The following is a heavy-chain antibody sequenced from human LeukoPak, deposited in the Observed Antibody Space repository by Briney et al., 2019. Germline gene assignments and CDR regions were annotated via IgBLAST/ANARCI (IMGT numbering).Heavy chain of an antibody. J-gene: IGHJ4*02. CDR2: ISGSGGST. V-gene: IGHV3-23*01. CDR1: GFTFSSYA. CDR3: AKKANDEYYDYVWGSGFDY. Sequence: GGSLRLSCAASGFTFSSYAMSRVRQAPGKGLEWVSAISGSGGSTYYADSVKGRFTISRDNSKNTLYLQMNSLRAEDTAVYYCAKKANDEYYDYVWGSGFDYWGQGTLVTVSS. D-gene: IGHD3-16*01.